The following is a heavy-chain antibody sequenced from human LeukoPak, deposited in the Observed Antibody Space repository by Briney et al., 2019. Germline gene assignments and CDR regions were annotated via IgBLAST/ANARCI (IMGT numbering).Heavy chain of an antibody. CDR3: ARGEDYGDSFDY. Sequence: ASVKVSCKASGGTFSSYAISWVRQAPGQGLEWMGGIIPIFGTANYAQKFQGRVTITADESTSTAYMELSSLRSEDTAVYYCARGEDYGDSFDYWGQGTLVTVSS. CDR2: IIPIFGTA. D-gene: IGHD4-17*01. CDR1: GGTFSSYA. V-gene: IGHV1-69*13. J-gene: IGHJ4*02.